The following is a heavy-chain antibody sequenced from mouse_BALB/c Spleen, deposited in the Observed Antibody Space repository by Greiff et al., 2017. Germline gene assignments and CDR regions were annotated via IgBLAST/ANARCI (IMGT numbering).Heavy chain of an antibody. D-gene: IGHD1-1*01. Sequence: QVQLQQSGAELMKPGASVKISCKAAGYTFSSYWIEWVKQRPGHGLEWIGEILPGSGSTNYNEKFKGKATFTADTSSNTAYMQLSSLTSEDSAVYYCARYGTTVAGGFDYWGQGTTLTVSS. CDR1: GYTFSSYW. CDR3: ARYGTTVAGGFDY. J-gene: IGHJ2*01. CDR2: ILPGSGST. V-gene: IGHV1-9*01.